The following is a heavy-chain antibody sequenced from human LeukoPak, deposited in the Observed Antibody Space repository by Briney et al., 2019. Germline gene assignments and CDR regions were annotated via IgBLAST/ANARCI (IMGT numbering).Heavy chain of an antibody. D-gene: IGHD2-2*01. CDR3: AREGKGYCSSTSCYSDLFDY. CDR1: GFTFSSYA. CDR2: ISYDGSNK. Sequence: GGSLRLSCAASGFTFSSYAMHWVRQAPGKGLEWVAVISYDGSNKYYADFVKGRFTISRDNSKNTLYLQMNSLRAEDTAVYYCAREGKGYCSSTSCYSDLFDYWGQGTLVTVSS. V-gene: IGHV3-30-3*01. J-gene: IGHJ4*02.